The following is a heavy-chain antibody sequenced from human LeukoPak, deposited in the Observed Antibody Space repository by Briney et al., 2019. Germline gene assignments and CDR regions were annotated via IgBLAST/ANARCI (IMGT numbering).Heavy chain of an antibody. V-gene: IGHV3-9*01. D-gene: IGHD2-15*01. CDR2: ISWNSDII. J-gene: IGHJ6*03. CDR1: GFVFHDFA. CDR3: VKSGGYYYMDA. Sequence: GGSLRLSCAASGFVFHDFAMHWVRQSPGKGVEWVATISWNSDIILYANSVTGRFTISRDNDRDSLYMEMNSLRREDTALYYCVKSGGYYYMDAWGKGTTVIVSS.